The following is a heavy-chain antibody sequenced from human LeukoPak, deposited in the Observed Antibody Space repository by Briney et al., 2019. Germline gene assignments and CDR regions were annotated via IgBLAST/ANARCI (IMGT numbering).Heavy chain of an antibody. CDR1: GYTFSGYY. V-gene: IGHV1-2*02. CDR2: INPNNGGT. CDR3: ARDPYSNYFDY. Sequence: ASVKVSCKASGYTFSGYYMHWVRQAPGQGLEWMGWINPNNGGTNYAQKFQGRVTMTRDTSISTAYMELNRLRSDDTAVYYCARDPYSNYFDYWGQGTLVTVSS. D-gene: IGHD5-18*01. J-gene: IGHJ4*02.